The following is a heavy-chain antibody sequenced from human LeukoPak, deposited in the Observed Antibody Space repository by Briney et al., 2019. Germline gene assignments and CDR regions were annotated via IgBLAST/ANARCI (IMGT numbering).Heavy chain of an antibody. D-gene: IGHD6-13*01. CDR3: ARRDSSSWYPDY. V-gene: IGHV4-34*01. CDR2: INHSGST. CDR1: GGSFSGYY. J-gene: IGHJ4*02. Sequence: SETLSLTCAVYGGSFSGYYWSWIRQPPGKGLEWIGEINHSGSTNYNPSLKSRVTISVDTSKNQFSLKLSSVTAADTAVYYCARRDSSSWYPDYWGQGTLLTVSS.